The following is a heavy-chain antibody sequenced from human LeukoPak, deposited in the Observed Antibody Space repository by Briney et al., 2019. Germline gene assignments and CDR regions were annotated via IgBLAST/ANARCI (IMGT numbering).Heavy chain of an antibody. J-gene: IGHJ4*02. CDR2: INTNTGNP. CDR1: GYTFTNYA. CDR3: ARDTPRYSGGWSQKMFDY. D-gene: IGHD6-19*01. V-gene: IGHV7-4-1*02. Sequence: GASVKVSCKASGYTFTNYAMNWVRQAPGQGLEWMGWINTNTGNPTYAQGFTGRFAFSLDSSVSTAYLQINSLQAEDTAVYFCARDTPRYSGGWSQKMFDYWGQGTLVTVSS.